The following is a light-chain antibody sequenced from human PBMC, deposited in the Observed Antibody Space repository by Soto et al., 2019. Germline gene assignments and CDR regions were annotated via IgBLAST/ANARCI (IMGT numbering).Light chain of an antibody. CDR2: GAS. Sequence: EIVLTQSPATLSLSPGERATLSCRASQSVSSIYLAWYQQKPGQAPRLLIYGASSRATGIPDRFSGSGSGTDFTVTISRLEPEDFSVYYWQQYGSARWTFGQGTEVEI. V-gene: IGKV3-20*01. CDR3: QQYGSARWT. CDR1: QSVSSIY. J-gene: IGKJ1*01.